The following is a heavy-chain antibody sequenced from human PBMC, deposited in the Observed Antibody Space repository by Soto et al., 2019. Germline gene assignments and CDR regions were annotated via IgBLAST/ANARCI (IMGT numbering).Heavy chain of an antibody. CDR3: ARLRGNLWLDS. CDR1: WHSVSANSAT. V-gene: IGHV6-1*01. Sequence: PTLSLTCAISWHSVSANSATWNWIRQSPSRGLEWLGRTYYRSKWYSDFALSVTRRIAINADTSKTQFSLQRHSLPPEDTAVYYCARLRGNLWLDSWGEGTLVPASS. J-gene: IGHJ4*02. CDR2: TYYRSKWYS. D-gene: IGHD3-10*01.